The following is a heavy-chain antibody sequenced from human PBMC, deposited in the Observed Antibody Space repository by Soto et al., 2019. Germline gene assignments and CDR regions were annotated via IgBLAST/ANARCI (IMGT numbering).Heavy chain of an antibody. CDR3: ARLGIAVAEKTRDFDY. Sequence: ASVKVSCKASGYTFTSYYMHWVRQAPGQGLEWMGIINPSGGSTSYAQKFQGRVTMTRDTSTSTVYMELSSLRSEDTAVYYCARLGIAVAEKTRDFDYWGQGTQVTVSS. CDR2: INPSGGST. J-gene: IGHJ4*02. CDR1: GYTFTSYY. D-gene: IGHD6-13*01. V-gene: IGHV1-46*01.